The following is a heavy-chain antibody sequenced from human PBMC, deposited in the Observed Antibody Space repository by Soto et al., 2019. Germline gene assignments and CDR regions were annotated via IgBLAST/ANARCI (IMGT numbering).Heavy chain of an antibody. Sequence: QVQLQESGPGLVKPSETLSLTCTVSGGSISSYYWSWIRQPPGKGLEWIGYIYYSGSTNYNPSLKSRVPISVDTSKNQFSLKLSSVTAADTAVYYCARDRGLGYCSGGSCYSGYYYYGMDVWGQGTTVTVSS. CDR1: GGSISSYY. D-gene: IGHD2-15*01. CDR3: ARDRGLGYCSGGSCYSGYYYYGMDV. V-gene: IGHV4-59*01. CDR2: IYYSGST. J-gene: IGHJ6*02.